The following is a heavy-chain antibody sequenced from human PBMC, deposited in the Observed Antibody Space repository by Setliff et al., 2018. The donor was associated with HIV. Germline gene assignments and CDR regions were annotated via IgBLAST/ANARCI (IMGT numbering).Heavy chain of an antibody. D-gene: IGHD2-8*01. Sequence: PGGSLRLSCAASGFTFSSYSMNWVRQAPGKGLEWVSSISSSSSYIYYADSVKGRFTISRDNAKNSLYLQMNSLRAEDTAVYYCARPLLRTNPVYGILGNWFDSWGRGTLVTVSS. V-gene: IGHV3-21*04. CDR2: ISSSSSYI. CDR3: ARPLLRTNPVYGILGNWFDS. CDR1: GFTFSSYS. J-gene: IGHJ5*01.